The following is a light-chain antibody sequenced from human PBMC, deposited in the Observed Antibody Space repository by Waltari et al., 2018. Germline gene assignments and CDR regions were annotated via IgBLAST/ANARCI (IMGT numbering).Light chain of an antibody. J-gene: IGKJ1*01. CDR2: KIS. V-gene: IGKV2-24*01. CDR3: MQATVKPWT. CDR1: QSLVHSAGNTD. Sequence: DVVMTQTPLSSPVTLGQPASISSQSSQSLVHSAGNTDFRWLHQRPGQAPRLLIYKISNRLSGVPERFSGSGAGTHFTLRISRVEADDVGVYYCMQATVKPWTFGQGTKVEVK.